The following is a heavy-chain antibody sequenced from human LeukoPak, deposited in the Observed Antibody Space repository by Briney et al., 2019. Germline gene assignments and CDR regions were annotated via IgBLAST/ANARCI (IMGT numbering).Heavy chain of an antibody. CDR3: ARDSGIVVPAAKLSINAFDI. CDR1: GGDISSGSYY. D-gene: IGHD2-2*01. J-gene: IGHJ3*02. CDR2: IYTSGST. V-gene: IGHV4-61*02. Sequence: SQTLSLTCTVSGGDISSGSYYWSWIRQPAGKGLEWIGRIYTSGSTNYKPSLQSRVTISVDTSKNQFSLKLSSVTAADTAVYYCARDSGIVVPAAKLSINAFDIWGQGTMVTVSS.